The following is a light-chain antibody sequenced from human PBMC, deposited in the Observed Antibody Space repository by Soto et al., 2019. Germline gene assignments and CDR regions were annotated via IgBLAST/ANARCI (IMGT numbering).Light chain of an antibody. CDR3: QQYKSRRT. J-gene: IGKJ1*01. Sequence: DIQMTQSPSTLSASIGDRVTITFRASEDINDWLAWYQQKPGNAPKFLIYDASTLQSGVPSRFSGSGSGTEFTLTISSLQPDDSATYYCQQYKSRRTFGQGTKVDI. V-gene: IGKV1-5*01. CDR2: DAS. CDR1: EDINDW.